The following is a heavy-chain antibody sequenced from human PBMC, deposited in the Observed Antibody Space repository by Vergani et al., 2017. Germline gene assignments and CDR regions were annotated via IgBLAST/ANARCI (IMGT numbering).Heavy chain of an antibody. V-gene: IGHV3-48*01. Sequence: EVQLVESGGGLVQPGGSLRLSCAASGFTFSSYSMNWVRQAPGKGLEWVSYISSSSSTIYYADSVKGRFTISRDNAKNSLYLQMNSLRAEDTAVYYCASDSPAYDILTGTVDYWGQGTLVTVSS. D-gene: IGHD3-9*01. J-gene: IGHJ4*02. CDR3: ASDSPAYDILTGTVDY. CDR2: ISSSSSTI. CDR1: GFTFSSYS.